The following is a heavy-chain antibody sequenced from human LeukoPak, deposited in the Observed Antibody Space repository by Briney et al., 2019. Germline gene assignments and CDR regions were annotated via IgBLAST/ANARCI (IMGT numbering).Heavy chain of an antibody. V-gene: IGHV4-34*01. D-gene: IGHD6-13*01. J-gene: IGHJ5*02. CDR2: INHSGST. Sequence: PSETLSLTCAVYGGSFSGYYWSWIRQPPGKGLEWIGEINHSGSTNYNPSLKSRVTISVDTSKNQFSLKLSSVTAADTAVYYCARDNRYSIFNWFDPWGQGTLVTVSS. CDR1: GGSFSGYY. CDR3: ARDNRYSIFNWFDP.